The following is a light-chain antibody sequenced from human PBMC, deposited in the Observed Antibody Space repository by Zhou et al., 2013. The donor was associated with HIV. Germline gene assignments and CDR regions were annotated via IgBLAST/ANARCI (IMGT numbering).Light chain of an antibody. CDR3: QQYNNWPLT. J-gene: IGKJ4*01. CDR2: GAS. CDR1: QSVSSY. V-gene: IGKV3D-15*01. Sequence: EIVLTQSPATLSLSPGERATLSCRASQSVSSYLAWYQQKPGQAPRVLIYGASNRATGIPDRFSGSGSGTEFTLTISSMQSEDFAVYYCQQYNNWPLTFGGGTKVE.